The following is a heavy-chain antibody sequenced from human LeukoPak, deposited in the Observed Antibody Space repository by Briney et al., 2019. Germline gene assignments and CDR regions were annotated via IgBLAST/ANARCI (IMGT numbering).Heavy chain of an antibody. CDR1: GGSISSHY. CDR2: ISNSGST. J-gene: IGHJ6*03. D-gene: IGHD2-15*01. Sequence: SETLSLTCTVSGGSISSHYWTWIRQSPGKGLEWIGDISNSGSTSYNPSLNSRVTISIDTSNNQFSLKLSSVTAADTAVYYCGRDALVGYFSYYYMDVWGKGTTVTVSS. CDR3: GRDALVGYFSYYYMDV. V-gene: IGHV4-59*11.